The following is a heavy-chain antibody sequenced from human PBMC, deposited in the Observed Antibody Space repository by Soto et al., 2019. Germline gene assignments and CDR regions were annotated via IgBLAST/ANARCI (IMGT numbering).Heavy chain of an antibody. V-gene: IGHV1-69*02. CDR2: IIPILGIA. D-gene: IGHD3-16*02. J-gene: IGHJ4*02. Sequence: SVKVSCKASGGTFSSYTISWVRQAPGQGLEWMGRIIPILGIANYAQKFQGRVTITADKSTSTAYMELSSLRSEDTAVYYCARTKIMITFGGVIVIHKPFDYWGKGTLVTVSS. CDR3: ARTKIMITFGGVIVIHKPFDY. CDR1: GGTFSSYT.